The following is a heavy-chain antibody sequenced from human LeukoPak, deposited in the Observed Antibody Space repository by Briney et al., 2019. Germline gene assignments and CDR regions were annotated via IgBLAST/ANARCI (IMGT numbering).Heavy chain of an antibody. D-gene: IGHD3-16*01. CDR3: ARDNVWGFDY. V-gene: IGHV3-23*01. Sequence: PGGSLRLSCAASGFTFNTYAMAWVRQAPGKGLEWVSDVSGSGETTYYADSVKGRFTISRDNSKNTLYLQMNSLRAEDTAVYYCARDNVWGFDYWGQGALVTVSS. CDR2: VSGSGETT. J-gene: IGHJ4*02. CDR1: GFTFNTYA.